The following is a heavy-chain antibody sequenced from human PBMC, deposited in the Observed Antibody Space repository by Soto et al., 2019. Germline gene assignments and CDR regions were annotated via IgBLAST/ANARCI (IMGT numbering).Heavy chain of an antibody. Sequence: SETLSLTCTVSGGSISSYYWSWIRQPPGKGLEWIGYIYYSGSTNYNPSLKSRVTISVDTSKNQFSLKLSSVTAADTAVYYCAREAVFGVAAYTDYYYGMDVWGQGTTVTVSS. J-gene: IGHJ6*02. CDR2: IYYSGST. V-gene: IGHV4-59*01. CDR3: AREAVFGVAAYTDYYYGMDV. CDR1: GGSISSYY. D-gene: IGHD3-3*01.